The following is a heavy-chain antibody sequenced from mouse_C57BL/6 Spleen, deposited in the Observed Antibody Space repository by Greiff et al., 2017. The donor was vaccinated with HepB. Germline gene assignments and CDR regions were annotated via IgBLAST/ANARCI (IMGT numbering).Heavy chain of an antibody. Sequence: QVQLQQSGAELVRPGASVTLSCKASGYTFTDYEMHWVKQTPVHGLEWIGAIDPETGGTAYNQKLKGKAILTADKSSSTAYIELRSLTSEDSAVYYCTDARYGNYSLDYWGQGTTLTVSS. V-gene: IGHV1-15*01. CDR1: GYTFTDYE. J-gene: IGHJ2*01. CDR3: TDARYGNYSLDY. D-gene: IGHD2-1*01. CDR2: IDPETGGT.